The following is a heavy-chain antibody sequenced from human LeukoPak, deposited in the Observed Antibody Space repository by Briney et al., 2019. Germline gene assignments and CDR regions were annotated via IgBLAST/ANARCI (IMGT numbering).Heavy chain of an antibody. CDR1: GGSISSYY. Sequence: SETLSLTCTVSGGSISSYYWSWIRQPPGKGLEWIGYIYYSGSTNYNPSLKSRVTISVDTSKNQFSLKLSSVTAADTAVYYCARDTAGGYSGYEVGMDVWGQGTTVTVSS. CDR2: IYYSGST. D-gene: IGHD5-12*01. J-gene: IGHJ6*02. CDR3: ARDTAGGYSGYEVGMDV. V-gene: IGHV4-59*01.